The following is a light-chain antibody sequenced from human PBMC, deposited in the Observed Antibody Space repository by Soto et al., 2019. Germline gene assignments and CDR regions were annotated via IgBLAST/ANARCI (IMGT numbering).Light chain of an antibody. CDR2: EGS. CDR1: SSDVGSYNL. J-gene: IGLJ3*02. Sequence: QSALTQPASVSGSPGQSITISCTGNSSDVGSYNLVSWYQQHPGKAPKLMIYEGSKRPSGVSNRFSGSKSGNTASLTISGLQAEDEADYYCCSYADSSTLVFGGGTKLTVL. CDR3: CSYADSSTLV. V-gene: IGLV2-23*01.